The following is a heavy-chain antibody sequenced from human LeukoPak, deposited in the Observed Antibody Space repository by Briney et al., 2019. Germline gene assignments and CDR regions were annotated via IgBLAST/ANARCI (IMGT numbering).Heavy chain of an antibody. J-gene: IGHJ4*02. CDR3: ARDSRRWYVPAFYFHY. V-gene: IGHV3-21*01. Sequence: GGSLSLSCAASGFPFRSYSMNWVRPAPGKGLGWVSSISSSSSYIYYADSVKGRFTISRDNAKNSLYLQMNSLRAEDTAVYYCARDSRRWYVPAFYFHYGGQGTLGPVSP. CDR2: ISSSSSYI. CDR1: GFPFRSYS. D-gene: IGHD6-13*01.